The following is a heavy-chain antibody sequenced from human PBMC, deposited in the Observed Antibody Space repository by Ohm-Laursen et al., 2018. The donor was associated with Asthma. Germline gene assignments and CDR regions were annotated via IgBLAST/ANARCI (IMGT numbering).Heavy chain of an antibody. D-gene: IGHD1-26*01. CDR2: INPLGYEK. Sequence: SLRLSCTASGVAFSDSWMSWVRQLPGGSLEWVAKINPLGYEKYYMDSVRGRFTVSRDNAKNSLYLEMNSLRVEDTAVYYCVTDAWWSYVHWGLGTPVTVSS. CDR3: VTDAWWSYVH. CDR1: GVAFSDSW. V-gene: IGHV3-7*01. J-gene: IGHJ4*02.